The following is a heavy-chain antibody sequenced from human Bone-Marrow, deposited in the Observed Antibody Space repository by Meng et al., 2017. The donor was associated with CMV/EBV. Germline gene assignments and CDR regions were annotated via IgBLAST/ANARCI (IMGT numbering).Heavy chain of an antibody. CDR3: ARLVIVPAAILTWGYGMNV. CDR1: GGTFSSYA. D-gene: IGHD2-2*01. J-gene: IGHJ6*02. Sequence: SVKVSCKASGGTFSSYAISWVRQAPGQGLEWMGGIIPIFGTANYAQKFQGRVTITTDESTSTAYMELSSLRSEDTAVYYCARLVIVPAAILTWGYGMNVWAQGTTVTFSS. V-gene: IGHV1-69*05. CDR2: IIPIFGTA.